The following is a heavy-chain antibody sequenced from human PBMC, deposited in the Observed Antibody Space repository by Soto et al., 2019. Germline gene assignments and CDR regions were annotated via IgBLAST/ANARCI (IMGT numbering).Heavy chain of an antibody. D-gene: IGHD2-15*01. Sequence: QVQLQESGPGLVKPSQTLSLTCTVSGGSISSGDYYWSWIRQPPGKGLEWIGYIYYSGSTYYNPSLRSRVTTSVDTAKNQFSLKLSSVTAADTAVYYCARRYCSGGCYFDYWGQGTLVTVSS. CDR2: IYYSGST. CDR3: ARRYCSGGCYFDY. V-gene: IGHV4-30-4*01. J-gene: IGHJ4*02. CDR1: GGSISSGDYY.